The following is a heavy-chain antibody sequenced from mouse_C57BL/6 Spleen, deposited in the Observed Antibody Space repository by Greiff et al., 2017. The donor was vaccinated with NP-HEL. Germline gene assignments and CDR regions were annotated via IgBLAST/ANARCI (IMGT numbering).Heavy chain of an antibody. CDR3: ARAYYYGSSPSWFAY. CDR1: GYTFTSYD. Sequence: QVHVKQSGPELVKPGASVKLSCKASGYTFTSYDINWVKQRPGQGLEWIGWIYPRDGSTKYNEKFKGKATLTVDTSSSTAYMELHSLTSEDSAVYFCARAYYYGSSPSWFAYWGQGTLVTVSA. CDR2: IYPRDGST. J-gene: IGHJ3*01. D-gene: IGHD1-1*01. V-gene: IGHV1-85*01.